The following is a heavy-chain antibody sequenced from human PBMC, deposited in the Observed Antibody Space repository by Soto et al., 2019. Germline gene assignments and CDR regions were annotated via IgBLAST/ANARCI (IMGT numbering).Heavy chain of an antibody. Sequence: GGSLRLSCAASGFTFSSYVMSWVRQAPGKGLEWVSSISNSGGSTYYADSVKGRFTISRDNSKNTLYLQMNSLRAEDTAVYYCAKGDVGGYYYSGLWGRGTLVTVSS. CDR1: GFTFSSYV. V-gene: IGHV3-23*01. J-gene: IGHJ4*02. CDR3: AKGDVGGYYYSGL. CDR2: ISNSGGST. D-gene: IGHD1-26*01.